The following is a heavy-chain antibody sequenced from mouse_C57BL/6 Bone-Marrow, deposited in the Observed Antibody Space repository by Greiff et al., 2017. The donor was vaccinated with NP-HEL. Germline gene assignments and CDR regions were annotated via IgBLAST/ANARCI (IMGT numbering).Heavy chain of an antibody. CDR2: ISYDGSN. J-gene: IGHJ2*01. CDR3: ARGSRLDY. Sequence: VQLKESGPGLVKPSQSLSLTCSVTGYSITSGYYWNWIRQFPGNKLEWMGYISYDGSNNYNPSLKNRISITRDTSKNQFFLKLNSVTTEDTATYYCARGSRLDYWGQGTTLTVSS. V-gene: IGHV3-6*01. CDR1: GYSITSGYY.